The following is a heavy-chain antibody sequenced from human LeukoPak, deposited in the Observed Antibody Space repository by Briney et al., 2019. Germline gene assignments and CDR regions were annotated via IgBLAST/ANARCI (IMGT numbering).Heavy chain of an antibody. J-gene: IGHJ4*02. CDR1: GGSISSGSYY. CDR2: IYTSGST. Sequence: SETLSLTCTVSGGSISSGSYYWSWIRQPAGKGLEWIGRIYTSGSTNYNPSLKSRVTISVDTSKNQFSLKLSSVTAADTAVYYCARDRKYSYDSSGYYNYYFDYWGQGTLVTVSS. D-gene: IGHD3-22*01. CDR3: ARDRKYSYDSSGYYNYYFDY. V-gene: IGHV4-61*02.